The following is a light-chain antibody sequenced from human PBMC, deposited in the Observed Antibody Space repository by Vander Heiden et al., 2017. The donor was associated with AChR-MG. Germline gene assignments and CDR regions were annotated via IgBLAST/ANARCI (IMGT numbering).Light chain of an antibody. Sequence: QSVLPQPPSASGTPGQRVTISCSGSRSNIGSNTVNCYQQLPGTAPKLLIYGNNQRPSGVPDRFSGSKSGTSASLAISGLQSEDEADYYCAAWDDSLNGRVFGGGTKLTVL. CDR2: GNN. J-gene: IGLJ3*02. V-gene: IGLV1-44*01. CDR3: AAWDDSLNGRV. CDR1: RSNIGSNT.